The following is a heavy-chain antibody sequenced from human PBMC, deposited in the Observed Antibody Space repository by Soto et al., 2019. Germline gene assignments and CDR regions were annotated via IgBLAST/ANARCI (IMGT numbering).Heavy chain of an antibody. CDR2: VYHSGST. Sequence: QVQLQESGPGLVKPSVTLSLTCAVSGGSISTSNWWSWVRQPPGKGLEWIGEVYHSGSTNYNPSFKSRVAMSVDKSKNQFSLKLSSVTAADTALYYWARTSTSGTRFDHWGQGSLVTVSS. CDR3: ARTSTSGTRFDH. J-gene: IGHJ4*02. V-gene: IGHV4-4*02. D-gene: IGHD1-1*01. CDR1: GGSISTSNW.